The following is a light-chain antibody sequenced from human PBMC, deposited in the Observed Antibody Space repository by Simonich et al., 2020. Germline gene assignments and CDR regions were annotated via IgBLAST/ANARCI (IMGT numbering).Light chain of an antibody. CDR1: NSYVGRYNL. Sequence: QSALTQPASVSGSPGQSIPISCTGTNSYVGRYNLVSCYQHHPGKAPKLSIYEGSKRPSGVSNSFSGSKSGNTASLTISGLQAEDEADYYCCSYAGSSTYVFGTGTKVTVL. J-gene: IGLJ1*01. CDR3: CSYAGSSTYV. V-gene: IGLV2-23*01. CDR2: EGS.